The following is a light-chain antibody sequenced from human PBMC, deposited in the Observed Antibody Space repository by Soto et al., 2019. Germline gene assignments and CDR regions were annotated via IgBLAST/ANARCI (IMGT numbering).Light chain of an antibody. CDR3: ATWDDSLTGLV. CDR1: SSNMGSNY. Sequence: QSVLTQPPSASGTPGQGVSISCSGSSSNMGSNYVYWYQQLPGRAPRLIIYKNDQRPSGVPDRFSGSKSGTSASLAISGRRSEDEALYHCATWDDSLTGLVFGGGTQLTVL. J-gene: IGLJ3*02. V-gene: IGLV1-47*01. CDR2: KND.